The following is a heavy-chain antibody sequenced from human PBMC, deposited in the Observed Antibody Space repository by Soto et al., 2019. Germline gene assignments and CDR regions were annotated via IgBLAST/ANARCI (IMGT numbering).Heavy chain of an antibody. CDR3: ARDVRGGSYYGFDY. D-gene: IGHD1-26*01. V-gene: IGHV3-21*01. J-gene: IGHJ4*02. Sequence: GGSLRLSCAASGFTFSSYSMNWVRQAPGKGLEWVSSISSSSYIYYADSVKGRFTISRDNAKNSLYLQMNSLRAEDTAVYYCARDVRGGSYYGFDYWGQGTLVTVSS. CDR1: GFTFSSYS. CDR2: ISSSSYI.